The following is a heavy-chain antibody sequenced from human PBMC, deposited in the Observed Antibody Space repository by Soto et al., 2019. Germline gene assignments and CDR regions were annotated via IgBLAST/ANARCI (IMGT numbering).Heavy chain of an antibody. V-gene: IGHV1-3*01. CDR3: ARGSFGSTWYAYDY. Sequence: ASVKVSCKASGYSFTSYVIHWVRQAPGQRLEWMGWINADNDNTRYSQTFQGRVTFLRDTSASTAYMELTRLRSEDTAVYYCARGSFGSTWYAYDYWGLGTRVNVSS. D-gene: IGHD6-13*01. CDR2: INADNDNT. CDR1: GYSFTSYV. J-gene: IGHJ4*02.